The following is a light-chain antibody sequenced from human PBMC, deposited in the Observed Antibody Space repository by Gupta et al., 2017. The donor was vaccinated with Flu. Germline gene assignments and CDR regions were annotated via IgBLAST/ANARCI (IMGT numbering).Light chain of an antibody. CDR2: DVT. CDR1: SSDIGRYEF. CDR3: SSYAGSYNLI. Sequence: VAISCTGTSSDIGRYEFVSWFQQHPGKAPKLIISDVTKRPSGVPDRFSGSKSGNTASLTISGLQAEDEADYYCSSYAGSYNLIFGGGTKLTVL. V-gene: IGLV2-11*03. J-gene: IGLJ2*01.